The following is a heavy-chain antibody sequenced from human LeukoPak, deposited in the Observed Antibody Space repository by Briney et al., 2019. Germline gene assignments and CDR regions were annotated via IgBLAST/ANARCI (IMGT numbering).Heavy chain of an antibody. J-gene: IGHJ3*02. CDR2: IWSDGTSK. CDR3: AKDMGYYYDSSGYSFDI. CDR1: GFISSNFG. V-gene: IGHV3-33*03. Sequence: GKSLRLSCAASGFISSNFGMRWVRQTPGKGLEWLALIWSDGTSKFYAESVKGRFIISRDKSKNTLYLQMNSPGAEDTALYYGAKDMGYYYDSSGYSFDIWGQGTMVTVSS. D-gene: IGHD3-22*01.